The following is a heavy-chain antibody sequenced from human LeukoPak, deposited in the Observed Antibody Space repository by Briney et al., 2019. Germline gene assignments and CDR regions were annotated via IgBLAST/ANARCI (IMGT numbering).Heavy chain of an antibody. CDR3: ARQQLVQSPIDY. D-gene: IGHD6-13*01. CDR1: GCTFTSYY. CDR2: INPSGGST. V-gene: IGHV1-46*01. J-gene: IGHJ4*02. Sequence: ASVKVSCKASGCTFTSYYMHWVRQAPGQGLEWMGIINPSGGSTSYAQKFQGRVTMTRDMSTSTVYMELSSLRSEDTAVYYCARQQLVQSPIDYWGQGTLVTVSS.